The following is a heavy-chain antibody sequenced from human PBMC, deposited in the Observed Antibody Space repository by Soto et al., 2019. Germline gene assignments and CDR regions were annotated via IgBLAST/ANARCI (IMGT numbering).Heavy chain of an antibody. CDR3: AKTAVAGTSAFDI. D-gene: IGHD6-19*01. J-gene: IGHJ3*02. CDR1: GFTFSSYG. V-gene: IGHV3-30*18. Sequence: QVPLVESGGGVVQPGRSLRLSCAASGFTFSSYGMHWVRQAPGKGLEWVAVISYDGSNKYYADSVKGRFTISRDNSKNTLYLQMNSLRAEDTAVYYCAKTAVAGTSAFDIWGQGTMVTVSS. CDR2: ISYDGSNK.